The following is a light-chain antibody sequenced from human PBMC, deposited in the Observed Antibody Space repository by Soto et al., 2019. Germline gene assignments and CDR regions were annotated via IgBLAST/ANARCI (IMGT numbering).Light chain of an antibody. J-gene: IGLJ3*02. Sequence: SVLTQPPSVSGAPGQRITISCTGSPSNIGAGFDVHWYQQFPGTAPKLLIDGTTSRPSGVPDRFSGSQSGTSASLAITGLKAGDEADYYCQSYDTSLSGAWVFGGGTKVTVL. CDR1: PSNIGAGFD. CDR3: QSYDTSLSGAWV. V-gene: IGLV1-40*01. CDR2: GTT.